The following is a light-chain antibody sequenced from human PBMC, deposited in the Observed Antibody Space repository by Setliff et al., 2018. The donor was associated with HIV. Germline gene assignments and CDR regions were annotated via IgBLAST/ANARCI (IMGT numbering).Light chain of an antibody. V-gene: IGLV2-14*03. Sequence: QSVLTQPASVSGSPGQSITISCTGSNNDIGDYNYVSWYQQHPVNTPKLIIYDVTNRPSGVSDRFSASKSGNTASLTISGLQSADEADYYCCSNAARPTFYVFGTGTKVTVL. CDR3: CSNAARPTFYV. J-gene: IGLJ1*01. CDR2: DVT. CDR1: NNDIGDYNY.